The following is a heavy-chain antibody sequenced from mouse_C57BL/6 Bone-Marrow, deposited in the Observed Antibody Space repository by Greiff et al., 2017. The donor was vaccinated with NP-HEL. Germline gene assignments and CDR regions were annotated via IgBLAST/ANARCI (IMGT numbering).Heavy chain of an antibody. Sequence: EVQLQQSGPVLVKPGASVKMSCKASGYTFTDYYMNWVKQSHGKSLEWIGVINPYNGGTSYNQKFKGKATLTVDKSSSTAYMELNSLTSEDSAVYYCAPGSSPYYFDYWGQGTTLTVSS. J-gene: IGHJ2*01. CDR2: INPYNGGT. CDR1: GYTFTDYY. D-gene: IGHD1-1*01. CDR3: APGSSPYYFDY. V-gene: IGHV1-19*01.